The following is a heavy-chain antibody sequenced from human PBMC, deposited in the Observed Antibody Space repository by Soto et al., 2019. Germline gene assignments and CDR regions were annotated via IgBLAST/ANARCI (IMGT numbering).Heavy chain of an antibody. V-gene: IGHV1-18*01. CDR3: ARDPPYCSGDRCYNWFDA. Sequence: VSMLVPWQDFGCTFTNCGINWVRQAPGQGLEWMGWINPDNGNTKYAQKVLGRVTMTTDTSTSTACMGVRGLLSADTAVYYCARDPPYCSGDRCYNWFDAWG. D-gene: IGHD2-15*01. CDR1: GCTFTNCG. CDR2: INPDNGNT. J-gene: IGHJ5*01.